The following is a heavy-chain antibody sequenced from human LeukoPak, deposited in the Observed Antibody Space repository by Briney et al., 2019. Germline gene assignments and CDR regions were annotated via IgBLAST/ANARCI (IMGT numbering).Heavy chain of an antibody. V-gene: IGHV3-48*03. D-gene: IGHD3-9*01. CDR3: AREYTYYDILTGYYDRVLDY. CDR1: GFTFSSYE. CDR2: ISSSGSTI. Sequence: PGGSLRLSCAASGFTFSSYEMNWVRQAPGKGLEWASYISSSGSTIYYADSVKGRFTISRDNAKNSLYLQMNSLRAEDTAVYYCAREYTYYDILTGYYDRVLDYWGQGTLVTVSS. J-gene: IGHJ4*02.